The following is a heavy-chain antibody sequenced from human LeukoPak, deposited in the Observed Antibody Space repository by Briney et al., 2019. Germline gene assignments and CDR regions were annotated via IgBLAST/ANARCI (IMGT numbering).Heavy chain of an antibody. J-gene: IGHJ4*02. CDR3: RSHGAY. CDR1: GGSISSRSYF. CDR2: MSHSGTS. V-gene: IGHV4-39*01. Sequence: SETLSLTCTVSGGSISSRSYFWGWIRRPPGKGLEWIGLMSHSGTSAYNPSLEGRLTISVDTSKNQFSLRLTSVTAADTAVYCLRSHGAYWGQGTLVTVSS. D-gene: IGHD4-17*01.